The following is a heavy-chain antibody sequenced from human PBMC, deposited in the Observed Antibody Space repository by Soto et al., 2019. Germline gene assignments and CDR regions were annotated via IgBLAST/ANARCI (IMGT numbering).Heavy chain of an antibody. J-gene: IGHJ4*02. CDR2: IDRTGST. D-gene: IGHD6-19*01. V-gene: IGHV4-4*02. CDR3: ARDLPVAGRQGMDY. CDR1: GGSISSANW. Sequence: SETLSLTCAVSGGSISSANWWNWVRQPPGKGLEWIGEIDRTGSTDYNPSLKSRVTISVDKSKNQFSLNLSSVTAADTAVYYCARDLPVAGRQGMDYWGQGMLVTVSS.